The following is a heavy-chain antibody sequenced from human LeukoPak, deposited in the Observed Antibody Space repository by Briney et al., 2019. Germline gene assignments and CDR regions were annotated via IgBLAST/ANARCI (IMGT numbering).Heavy chain of an antibody. Sequence: ASVKVSCKASGGTFSSYAISWVRQAPGQGLEWMGWINPNSGGTNYAQKFQGRVTMTRDTSISTAYMELSRLRSDDTAVYYCARDRDSSGWFDYWGQGTLVTVSS. D-gene: IGHD6-19*01. CDR3: ARDRDSSGWFDY. J-gene: IGHJ4*02. CDR2: INPNSGGT. V-gene: IGHV1-2*02. CDR1: GGTFSSYA.